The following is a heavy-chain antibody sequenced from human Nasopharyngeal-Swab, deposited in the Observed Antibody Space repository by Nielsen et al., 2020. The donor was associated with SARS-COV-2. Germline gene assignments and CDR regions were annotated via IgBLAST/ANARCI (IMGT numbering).Heavy chain of an antibody. Sequence: VRQMPGKGLEWIGRIYTSGSTNYNPSLKSRVTISVDTSKNQFSLKLSSVTAADTAVYYCVRDNYYHYYMDVWGQGTTVTVSS. CDR3: VRDNYYHYYMDV. J-gene: IGHJ6*03. V-gene: IGHV4-61*02. CDR2: IYTSGST.